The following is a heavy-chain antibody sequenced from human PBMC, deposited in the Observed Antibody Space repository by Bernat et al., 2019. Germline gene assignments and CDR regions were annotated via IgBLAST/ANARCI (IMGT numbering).Heavy chain of an antibody. V-gene: IGHV1-18*01. CDR3: VAAPTSSNCRTNSCPRGQYYYGVDV. CDR2: ISGYNGNT. Sequence: QVQLVQSGAEVKKPGASVKVSCKASGYTFSTYAITWVRQAPGQGLEWMGWISGYNGNTRYEEKLQGRVTMTTDTSTSTAYMELRSLTSDDTAEYYCVAAPTSSNCRTNSCPRGQYYYGVDVWGQGTTVTVSS. CDR1: GYTFSTYA. D-gene: IGHD2-2*01. J-gene: IGHJ6*02.